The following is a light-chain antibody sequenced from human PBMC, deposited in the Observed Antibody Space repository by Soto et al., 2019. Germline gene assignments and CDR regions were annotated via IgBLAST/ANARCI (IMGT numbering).Light chain of an antibody. CDR2: EVT. J-gene: IGLJ2*01. CDR3: ILYTSSSTVV. CDR1: SSDVGGYNY. Sequence: QSALTQPASVSGSPGQSITISCTGTSSDVGGYNYVSWYQQHPGKAPKLMIYEVTNRPSGVSNRFSGSKSGNTASLTISGLQAEDEADYYCILYTSSSTVVFGGGTKLTVL. V-gene: IGLV2-14*01.